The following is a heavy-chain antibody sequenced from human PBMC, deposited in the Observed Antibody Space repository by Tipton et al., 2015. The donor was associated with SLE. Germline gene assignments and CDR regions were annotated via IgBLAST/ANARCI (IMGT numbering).Heavy chain of an antibody. J-gene: IGHJ2*01. Sequence: GLVKPSETLSLTCGVSGGSITSNKWWTWVRQPPGKGLEWIGDIDHSGVTHYNPSLKSRVTISRDTSGNQFSLNLSSVTASDTAVYFCTRAEFSSNWYMYWHFDLWGRGTLVTVSS. CDR2: IDHSGVT. CDR3: TRAEFSSNWYMYWHFDL. D-gene: IGHD6-13*01. V-gene: IGHV4/OR15-8*02. CDR1: GGSITSNKW.